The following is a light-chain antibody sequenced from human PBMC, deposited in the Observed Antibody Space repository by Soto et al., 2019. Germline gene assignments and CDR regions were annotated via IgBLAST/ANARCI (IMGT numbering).Light chain of an antibody. CDR2: DAS. Sequence: EIVLTQSPATLSLSPGERATLSCRASQSVSSYLDWYQQKPGQAPRLLIYDASNRATGIPARFSGSGSGTDFTLTISSLEPEDFAVYYCQQRSNWPSFGGGTKVDIK. J-gene: IGKJ4*01. CDR1: QSVSSY. V-gene: IGKV3-11*01. CDR3: QQRSNWPS.